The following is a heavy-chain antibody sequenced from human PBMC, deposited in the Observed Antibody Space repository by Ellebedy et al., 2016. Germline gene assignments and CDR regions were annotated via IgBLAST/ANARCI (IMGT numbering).Heavy chain of an antibody. V-gene: IGHV1-69*13. CDR3: ARDGSGKYYYGMDV. Sequence: SVKVSXKASGGTFSSYAISWVRQAPGQGLEWMGGIIPIFGTANYAQKFQGRVTITADESTSTAYMELRSLRSDDTAVYYCARDGSGKYYYGMDVWGQGTTVTVSS. CDR1: GGTFSSYA. CDR2: IIPIFGTA. J-gene: IGHJ6*02. D-gene: IGHD3-10*01.